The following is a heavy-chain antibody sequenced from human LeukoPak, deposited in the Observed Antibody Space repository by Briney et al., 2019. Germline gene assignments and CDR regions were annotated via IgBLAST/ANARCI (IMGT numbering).Heavy chain of an antibody. V-gene: IGHV3-64*01. J-gene: IGHJ6*04. CDR1: GFTLSSYG. D-gene: IGHD4-23*01. Sequence: GGYLRLSCAASGFTLSSYGMHWVRQAPGKGLEYVSAISSNGGSTYYANSVKGRFTISRDNSKNTLYLQMGSLRAEDMAVYYCARWVNSMDVWGKGTTVTVSS. CDR3: ARWVNSMDV. CDR2: ISSNGGST.